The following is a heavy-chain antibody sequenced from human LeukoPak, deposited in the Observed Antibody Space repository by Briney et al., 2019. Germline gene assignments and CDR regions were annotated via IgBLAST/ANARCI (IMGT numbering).Heavy chain of an antibody. CDR3: ARHRALWNYYDSSGYSNAFDI. J-gene: IGHJ3*02. D-gene: IGHD3-22*01. Sequence: SETLSLTCTVSGGSISSSSYYLGWIRQPPGKGLEWIVSIYYSGSTYYNPSLKSRVTISVDTSKNQFSLKLSSVTAADTAVYYCARHRALWNYYDSSGYSNAFDIWGQGTMVTVSS. V-gene: IGHV4-39*01. CDR1: GGSISSSSYY. CDR2: IYYSGST.